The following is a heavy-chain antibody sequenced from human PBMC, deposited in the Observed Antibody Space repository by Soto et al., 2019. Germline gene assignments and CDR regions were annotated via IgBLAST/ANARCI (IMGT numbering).Heavy chain of an antibody. J-gene: IGHJ2*01. D-gene: IGHD3-22*01. CDR2: IFWNDDE. CDR3: AQRVDDFDSSGYYLRGGVNG. CDR1: GFSLTTSGVG. Sequence: SGPTLVNPTQTLTLTCTFSGFSLTTSGVGVGWIRQPPGKALEWLALIFWNDDERYSPSLNSRLTITKDTSKNQVVLTMTNMGPVDTATYCCAQRVDDFDSSGYYLRGGVNGRGR. V-gene: IGHV2-5*01.